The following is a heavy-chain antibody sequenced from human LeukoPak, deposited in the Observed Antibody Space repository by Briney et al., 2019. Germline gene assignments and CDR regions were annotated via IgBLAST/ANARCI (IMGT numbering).Heavy chain of an antibody. Sequence: ASVKVSCKSSGYTFTSYYMHWVRQAPGQGLEWMGIINPSGGSTSYAQKFQGRVTMTRDMSTSTVYMELSSLRSEDTAVYYCARTPPVAGRFFDYWGQGTLVTVSS. CDR1: GYTFTSYY. CDR2: INPSGGST. J-gene: IGHJ4*02. D-gene: IGHD6-19*01. V-gene: IGHV1-46*01. CDR3: ARTPPVAGRFFDY.